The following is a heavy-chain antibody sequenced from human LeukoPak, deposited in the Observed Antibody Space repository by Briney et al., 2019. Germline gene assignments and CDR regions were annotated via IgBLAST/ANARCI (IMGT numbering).Heavy chain of an antibody. Sequence: GGSPRLSCAASGFTFSSYWMNWARQAPGKGLEWVASINHNGNVNYYVDSVKGRFTISRDNAKNSLYLQMNSLRAEDTAVYYCARDYYETSDYSFDYWGQGTLVTVSS. V-gene: IGHV3-7*01. D-gene: IGHD3-22*01. J-gene: IGHJ4*02. CDR2: INHNGNVN. CDR3: ARDYYETSDYSFDY. CDR1: GFTFSSYW.